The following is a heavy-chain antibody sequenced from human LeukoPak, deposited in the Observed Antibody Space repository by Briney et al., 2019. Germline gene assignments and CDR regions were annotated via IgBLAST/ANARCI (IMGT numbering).Heavy chain of an antibody. J-gene: IGHJ4*02. D-gene: IGHD3-22*01. CDR3: ARQTAMVTNYYDSSGLDY. V-gene: IGHV1-2*02. CDR2: INPNSGGT. Sequence: GASVTVSCKASGYTFTGYYMHWVRQAPGQGLEWMGWINPNSGGTNYAQKFQGRVTMTRDTSISTAYMELIRLRSDDTAVYYCARQTAMVTNYYDSSGLDYWGQGTLVTVSS. CDR1: GYTFTGYY.